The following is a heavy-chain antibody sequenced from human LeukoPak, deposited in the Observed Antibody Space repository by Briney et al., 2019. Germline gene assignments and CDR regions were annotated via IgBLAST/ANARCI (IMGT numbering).Heavy chain of an antibody. CDR3: ARDADSSSWYFFPNYYYYYYGMDV. Sequence: ASVKVSCKASGYTFTSYGISWVRQAPGQGLEWKGWISAYNGNTNYAQKLQGRVTMTTDTSTSTAYMELRSLRSDNTAVYYCARDADSSSWYFFPNYYYYYYGMDVWGQGTTVTVSS. J-gene: IGHJ6*02. V-gene: IGHV1-18*01. CDR1: GYTFTSYG. CDR2: ISAYNGNT. D-gene: IGHD6-13*01.